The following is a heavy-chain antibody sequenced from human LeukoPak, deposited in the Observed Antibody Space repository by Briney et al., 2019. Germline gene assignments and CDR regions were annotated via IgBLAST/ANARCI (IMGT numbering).Heavy chain of an antibody. J-gene: IGHJ4*02. CDR1: GDSVSSDSAV. V-gene: IGHV6-1*01. D-gene: IGHD5-12*01. Sequence: SQTLSLTCAISGDSVSSDSAVWNWIRQSPSRGLEWLGRTYYRSKWYNDYAVSVKSRITIKPDTSKNQFSLKLTSATAADTAVYYCARGDDYKSTLFDYWGQGTLVTVSS. CDR3: ARGDDYKSTLFDY. CDR2: TYYRSKWYN.